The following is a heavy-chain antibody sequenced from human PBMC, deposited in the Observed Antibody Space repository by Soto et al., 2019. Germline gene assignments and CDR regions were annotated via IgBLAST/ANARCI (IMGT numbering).Heavy chain of an antibody. Sequence: GGSLRLSCAASGFDFRKYAMHWVRQSPGKGPEWVAITSDDGDIQYFADSVKGRFTISRDNSKNMLYLEMSSLRAEDTAIYFCAKGSIEYSASIDYWGQGTLVTVSS. CDR2: TSDDGDIQ. V-gene: IGHV3-30-3*01. J-gene: IGHJ4*02. D-gene: IGHD4-4*01. CDR1: GFDFRKYA. CDR3: AKGSIEYSASIDY.